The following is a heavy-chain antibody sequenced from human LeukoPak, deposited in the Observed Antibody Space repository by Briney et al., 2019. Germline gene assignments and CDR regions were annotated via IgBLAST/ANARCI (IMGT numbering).Heavy chain of an antibody. Sequence: ASVKVSCKASGDTFTGYYIHWVRQAPGQGLEWMGRINPNSGGTNYAQKFQGRVTMTRDTSISTAYMELSRLRSDDTALYYCARDFKLNYDYWGQGTLVTVSS. D-gene: IGHD5-24*01. CDR2: INPNSGGT. V-gene: IGHV1-2*06. CDR1: GDTFTGYY. CDR3: ARDFKLNYDY. J-gene: IGHJ4*02.